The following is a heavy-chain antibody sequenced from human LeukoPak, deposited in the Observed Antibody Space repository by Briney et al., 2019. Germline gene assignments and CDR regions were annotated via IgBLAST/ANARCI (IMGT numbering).Heavy chain of an antibody. CDR2: ISGSGPYT. J-gene: IGHJ4*02. CDR3: AKHGYCSGISCFFDF. Sequence: GGSLRLSCAASGFTFSSYAMSWVRQAPGKGLEWVSGISGSGPYTFYTDSVKGRFTISRDSSKNTLYLQMNSLRADDTDLYYCAKHGYCSGISCFFDFWGQGTLVTVSS. CDR1: GFTFSSYA. V-gene: IGHV3-23*01. D-gene: IGHD2-2*03.